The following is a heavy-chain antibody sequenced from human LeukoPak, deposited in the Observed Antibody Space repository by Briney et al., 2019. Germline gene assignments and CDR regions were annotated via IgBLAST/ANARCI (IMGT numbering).Heavy chain of an antibody. Sequence: SETLSLTCAVYGGSLSGYYWSWIRQPPGKGLEWIGEINHSGSTNYNPSLKSRVTISVDTSKNQFSLKLSSVTAADTAVYYCARGVGPFDPWGQGTLVTVSS. V-gene: IGHV4-34*01. CDR1: GGSLSGYY. CDR2: INHSGST. CDR3: ARGVGPFDP. J-gene: IGHJ5*02. D-gene: IGHD1-26*01.